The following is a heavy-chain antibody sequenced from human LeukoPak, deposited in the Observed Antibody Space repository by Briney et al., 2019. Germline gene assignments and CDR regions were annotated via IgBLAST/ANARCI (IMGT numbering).Heavy chain of an antibody. Sequence: GGSLRLSCAASGFSFSSLSMHWVRQAPGKGLVWVSRVNSDGRSTIYADSVKGRFTISRDNAKNTLYLQMDSLRDDDTAVYYCARGPGSSFYYTSGDWGQGTLVNVSS. J-gene: IGHJ4*02. CDR2: VNSDGRST. D-gene: IGHD3-3*01. CDR1: GFSFSSLS. CDR3: ARGPGSSFYYTSGD. V-gene: IGHV3-74*01.